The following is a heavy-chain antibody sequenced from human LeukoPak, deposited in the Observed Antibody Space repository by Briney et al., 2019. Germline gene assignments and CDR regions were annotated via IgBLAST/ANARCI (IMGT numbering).Heavy chain of an antibody. CDR2: INPKSGGT. CDR1: GYTFTDYH. V-gene: IGHV1-2*02. Sequence: ASVKVSCKASGYTFTDYHMHWVRQAPGQGLEWMGWINPKSGGTNYAQKFQGRVSMTRDTSITTAYLELTSLRSGDTAVYYCAAPILSSGSYLVFDYWGQGTLVTVSS. J-gene: IGHJ4*02. D-gene: IGHD1-26*01. CDR3: AAPILSSGSYLVFDY.